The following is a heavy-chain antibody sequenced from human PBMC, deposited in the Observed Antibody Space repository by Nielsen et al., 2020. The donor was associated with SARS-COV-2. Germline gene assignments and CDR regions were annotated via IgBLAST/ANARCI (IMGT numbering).Heavy chain of an antibody. CDR2: IYSGGST. CDR1: GFTVSSNC. D-gene: IGHD1-26*01. CDR3: ARDRMGAADY. Sequence: GGSLRLSCAASGFTVSSNCMSWVRQAPGKGLEWVSVIYSGGSTYYADSVKGRFTISRDNSKNTLYLQMNSLRAEDTAVYYCARDRMGAADYWGQGTLVTVSS. J-gene: IGHJ4*02. V-gene: IGHV3-53*01.